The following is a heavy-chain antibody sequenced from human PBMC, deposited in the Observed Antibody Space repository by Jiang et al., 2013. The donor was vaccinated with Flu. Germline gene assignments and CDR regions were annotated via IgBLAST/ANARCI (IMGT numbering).Heavy chain of an antibody. Sequence: VQLVESGGGVVQPGRSLRLSCAASGFTFSSYALHWVRQAPGKGLEWVAVISYGGSNKYYADSVKGRFTISRDNSKNTLYLQMNSLRAEDTAVYYCASPDDTVTNIRGAFDYWGQGTLVTVSS. V-gene: IGHV3-30-3*01. CDR2: ISYGGSNK. J-gene: IGHJ4*02. CDR1: GFTFSSYA. CDR3: ASPDDTVTNIRGAFDY. D-gene: IGHD4-17*01.